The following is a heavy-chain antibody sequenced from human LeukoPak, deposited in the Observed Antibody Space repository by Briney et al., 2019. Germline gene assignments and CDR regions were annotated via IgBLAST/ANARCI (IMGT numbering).Heavy chain of an antibody. J-gene: IGHJ4*02. Sequence: ASVKVSCKASGGTFSSYAISWVRQAPGQGLEWMGGIIPIFGTANYAQKFQGRVTITADESTSTAYMELSSLRYEDMAVYYCARGRITMVPNDYWGQGTLVTVSS. CDR3: ARGRITMVPNDY. CDR1: GGTFSSYA. V-gene: IGHV1-69*13. CDR2: IIPIFGTA. D-gene: IGHD3-10*01.